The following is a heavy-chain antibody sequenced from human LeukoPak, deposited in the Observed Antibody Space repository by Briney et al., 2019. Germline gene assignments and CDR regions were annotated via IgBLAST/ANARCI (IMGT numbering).Heavy chain of an antibody. Sequence: GGSLRLSCAASGFTFSSYSMSWVRQAPGKGLEWVSGISGGGDSTYYADSVKGRFTISRDNSKNTMYLQMNSLRAEDTAVYYCAKEGANGVFDYWGQGTLVTVSS. CDR1: GFTFSSYS. V-gene: IGHV3-23*01. CDR3: AKEGANGVFDY. J-gene: IGHJ4*02. CDR2: ISGGGDST. D-gene: IGHD3-10*01.